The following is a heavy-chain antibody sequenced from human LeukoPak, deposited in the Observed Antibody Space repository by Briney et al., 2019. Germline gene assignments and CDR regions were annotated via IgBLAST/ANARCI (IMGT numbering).Heavy chain of an antibody. Sequence: SETLSLTCTVSGGSISSGDCYWSWIRQPPGKGLEWIGYIYYSGSTYYNPSLKSRVTISVDTSKNQFSLKLSSVTAADTAVYYCARVSIDSSGWGFDYWGQGTLVTVSS. D-gene: IGHD6-19*01. CDR3: ARVSIDSSGWGFDY. CDR2: IYYSGST. V-gene: IGHV4-30-4*01. J-gene: IGHJ4*02. CDR1: GGSISSGDCY.